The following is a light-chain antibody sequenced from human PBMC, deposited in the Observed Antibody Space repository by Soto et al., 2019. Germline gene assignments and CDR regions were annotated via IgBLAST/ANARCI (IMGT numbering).Light chain of an antibody. CDR1: QSVSSN. J-gene: IGKJ2*02. CDR3: QQYNNWPRGT. V-gene: IGKV3-15*01. Sequence: EIVXTXXPXTLSVSPGERATLSCRASQSVSSNLAWYQQKPGQAPRLLIYGASTRATGIPARFSGSGSGTEFTLTISSLQSEDFAVYYCQQYNNWPRGTFGQGTKLEIK. CDR2: GAS.